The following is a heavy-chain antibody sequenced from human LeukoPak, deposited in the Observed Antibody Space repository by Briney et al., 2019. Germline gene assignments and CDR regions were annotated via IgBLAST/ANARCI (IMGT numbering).Heavy chain of an antibody. CDR1: GFTFSSYA. CDR3: ARGLGSSTSRHTFDI. CDR2: ISGSGGST. J-gene: IGHJ3*02. Sequence: GGSLRLSCAASGFTFSSYAMSWVRQAPGKGLERVSAISGSGGSTYYVDSVKGRFTISRDNSKNTLYLQMNSLSAEDTAIYYCARGLGSSTSRHTFDIWGQGTMVTVSS. V-gene: IGHV3-23*01. D-gene: IGHD2-2*01.